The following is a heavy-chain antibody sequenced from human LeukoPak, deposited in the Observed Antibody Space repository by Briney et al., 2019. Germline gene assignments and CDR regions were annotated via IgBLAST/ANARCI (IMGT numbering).Heavy chain of an antibody. CDR3: ARDRSYGRFDY. CDR2: ISSSSSYI. J-gene: IGHJ4*02. CDR1: GFIFSRYN. Sequence: PGGSLRLSCAASGFIFSRYNMNWVRQAPGKGLEWVSYISSSSSYIYYVDSVKGRFTISRDNAKNSLYLQMNSLRAEDTAVYYCARDRSYGRFDYWGQGTLVTVSS. D-gene: IGHD5-18*01. V-gene: IGHV3-21*01.